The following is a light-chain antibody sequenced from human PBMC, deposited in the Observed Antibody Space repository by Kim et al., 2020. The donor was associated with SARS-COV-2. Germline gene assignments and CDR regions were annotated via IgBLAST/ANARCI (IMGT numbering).Light chain of an antibody. CDR3: QQYVSSPRT. V-gene: IGKV3-20*01. CDR1: QSVSSSY. CDR2: AAS. J-gene: IGKJ1*01. Sequence: EIVLTQSPGTLSLSLGERATLSCRASQSVSSSYLAWYQQKPGQPPRLLIYAASSRAAGIPDRFSGSGSGTDFTLTISRLEPEDFAVYYSQQYVSSPRTFGQGTKVDIK.